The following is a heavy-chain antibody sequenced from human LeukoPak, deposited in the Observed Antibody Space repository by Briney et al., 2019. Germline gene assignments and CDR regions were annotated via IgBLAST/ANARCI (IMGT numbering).Heavy chain of an antibody. Sequence: QTGGSLSLSCAASGFTFSSYSMNWVRQAPAKGLEWVSYISSSSSTIYYADSVKGRFTISRDNAKNSLYLQMNSLRAEDTAVYYCATKRGPEYCSGGSCYQARYYFDYWGQGTLVTVSS. CDR1: GFTFSSYS. J-gene: IGHJ4*02. CDR3: ATKRGPEYCSGGSCYQARYYFDY. V-gene: IGHV3-48*01. D-gene: IGHD2-15*01. CDR2: ISSSSSTI.